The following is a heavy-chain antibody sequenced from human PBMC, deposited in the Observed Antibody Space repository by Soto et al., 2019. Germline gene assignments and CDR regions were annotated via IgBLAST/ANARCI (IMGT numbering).Heavy chain of an antibody. D-gene: IGHD2-15*01. CDR1: GFTFSSYA. Sequence: EVQLLESGGGLVQPGGSLRLSCAGSGFTFSSYAMSWVRQAPGKGLEWVSAISGSGGSTYYADSVKGRFTISRDNSKNTLYLQMNSLRAEDTAVYYCAKGTYCSGGSCYPGAFDIWGQGTMVTVSS. CDR3: AKGTYCSGGSCYPGAFDI. V-gene: IGHV3-23*01. J-gene: IGHJ3*02. CDR2: ISGSGGST.